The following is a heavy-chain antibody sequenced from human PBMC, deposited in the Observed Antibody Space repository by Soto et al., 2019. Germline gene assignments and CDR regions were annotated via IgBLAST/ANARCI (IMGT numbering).Heavy chain of an antibody. CDR2: TSYTPNT. J-gene: IGHJ5*01. Sequence: SQTRSLTSIVAAGSMTYYYWGCIRQFPGKGMKWIAYTSYTPNTNYKPSFTSRVTISADASKNTASLKLSSLASEDTAVYYCARGIIAGGTFSFDSWGQGTLVTVSS. D-gene: IGHD2-15*01. CDR3: ARGIIAGGTFSFDS. V-gene: IGHV4-59*01. CDR1: AGSMTYYY.